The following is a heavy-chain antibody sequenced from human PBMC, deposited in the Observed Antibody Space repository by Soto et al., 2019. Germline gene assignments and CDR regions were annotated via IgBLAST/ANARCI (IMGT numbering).Heavy chain of an antibody. J-gene: IGHJ6*02. Sequence: ASVKVSCKASGYTFTSYTMHWVRQAPGQRLEWMGWINAGNGNTKYSQKFQGRVTFTRDTSASTAYMELSSLRSEDTAVYHCARLADDRGDYEVGMDVWGQGTTVTVSS. CDR2: INAGNGNT. CDR1: GYTFTSYT. CDR3: ARLADDRGDYEVGMDV. D-gene: IGHD4-17*01. V-gene: IGHV1-3*01.